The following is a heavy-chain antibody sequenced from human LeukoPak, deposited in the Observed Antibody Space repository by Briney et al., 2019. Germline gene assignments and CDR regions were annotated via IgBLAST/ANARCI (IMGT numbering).Heavy chain of an antibody. CDR1: GFTFSSYA. J-gene: IGHJ4*02. D-gene: IGHD5-24*01. Sequence: GGSLRLSCAASGFTFSSYAMSWVRQAPGKGLEWVSAISGSGGSTYYADSVKGRFTISRDNSKNTLYLQMNSLRAEDTAVYYCAKEVGRWLQPITAYFDYWGQGTLVTVSS. CDR3: AKEVGRWLQPITAYFDY. V-gene: IGHV3-23*01. CDR2: ISGSGGST.